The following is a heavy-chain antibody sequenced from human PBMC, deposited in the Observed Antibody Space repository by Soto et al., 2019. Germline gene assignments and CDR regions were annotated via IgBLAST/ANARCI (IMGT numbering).Heavy chain of an antibody. CDR1: GFNFDDFA. J-gene: IGHJ4*02. Sequence: GGSLRLSCAASGFNFDDFAMHWVRRAPGKGLEWVSGISWEGGSIGYADSVKGRFIISRDNAKNSLFPQMNSLTADDTALYYCAKDHDEDFGYDLDYFNSWGQGTQVTVSS. CDR2: ISWEGGSI. CDR3: AKDHDEDFGYDLDYFNS. D-gene: IGHD5-12*01. V-gene: IGHV3-9*01.